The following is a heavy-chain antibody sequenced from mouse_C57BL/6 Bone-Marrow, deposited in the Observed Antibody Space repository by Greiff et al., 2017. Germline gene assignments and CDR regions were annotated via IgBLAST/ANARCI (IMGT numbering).Heavy chain of an antibody. V-gene: IGHV1-82*01. J-gene: IGHJ3*01. Sequence: VKLMESGPELVKPGASVKISCKASGYAFSSSWMNWVKQRPGKGLEWIGRIYPGDGDTNYNGKFKGKATLTADKSSSTAYMQLSSLSSEDSAVYFCAREHYYSNYVRFAYWGQGTLVTVSA. CDR3: AREHYYSNYVRFAY. CDR1: GYAFSSSW. CDR2: IYPGDGDT. D-gene: IGHD2-5*01.